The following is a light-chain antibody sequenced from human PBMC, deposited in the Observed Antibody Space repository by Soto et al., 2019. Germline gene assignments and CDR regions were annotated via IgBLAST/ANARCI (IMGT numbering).Light chain of an antibody. V-gene: IGLV1-44*01. J-gene: IGLJ7*01. CDR3: AAWDDSLSGAV. CDR2: SND. Sequence: QPVLTQPPSASGTPGQRVTISCSGSGSNIGSHTVSWYQQLPGTAPNLLIYSNDQRPSGVPDRFSGSKSGTSASLAISGLQSEDEADYYCAAWDDSLSGAVFGGDTKLTVL. CDR1: GSNIGSHT.